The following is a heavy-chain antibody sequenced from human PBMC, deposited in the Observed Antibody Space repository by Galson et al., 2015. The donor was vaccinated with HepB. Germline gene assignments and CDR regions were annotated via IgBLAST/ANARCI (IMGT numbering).Heavy chain of an antibody. CDR2: IYPADSDT. CDR3: ARPDPYSSSWNVLH. D-gene: IGHD6-13*01. Sequence: QSGAEVKKPGESLKISCQGSGYIFTNYWIGWVRQMPGKGLEWMGIIYPADSDTKYSPSFQGQVTISADKSINTANLQWSSLKASDSAIYYCARPDPYSSSWNVLHWGQGTLVTVSS. V-gene: IGHV5-51*01. CDR1: GYIFTNYW. J-gene: IGHJ4*02.